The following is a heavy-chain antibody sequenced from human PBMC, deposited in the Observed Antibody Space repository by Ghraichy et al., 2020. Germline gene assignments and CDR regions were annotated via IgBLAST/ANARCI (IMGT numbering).Heavy chain of an antibody. V-gene: IGHV4-34*01. CDR3: ARGRLYGDYFFDY. CDR2: INHSGST. CDR1: HLPFSGHS. J-gene: IGHJ4*02. Sequence: SETLSLTCADSHLPFSGHSWSLIRQPPGQGLEWLGEINHSGSTHYNPSLESRVIISIDTSKNQFSLKLSSVTAADTAVYYCARGRLYGDYFFDYWGQGNL. D-gene: IGHD4-17*01.